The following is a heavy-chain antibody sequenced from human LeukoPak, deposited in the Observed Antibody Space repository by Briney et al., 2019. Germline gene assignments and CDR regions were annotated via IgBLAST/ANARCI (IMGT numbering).Heavy chain of an antibody. V-gene: IGHV3-48*01. D-gene: IGHD3-10*01. CDR3: AREELLWFGEYHFDY. Sequence: GGSLRLSCAASGFTFSSYSMNWVRQAPGKGLEWVSYISSSSSTIYYADSVKGRFTISRDNAKNSLYLQMNSLRAEDTAVYYCAREELLWFGEYHFDYWGQGILVTVSS. CDR2: ISSSSSTI. CDR1: GFTFSSYS. J-gene: IGHJ4*02.